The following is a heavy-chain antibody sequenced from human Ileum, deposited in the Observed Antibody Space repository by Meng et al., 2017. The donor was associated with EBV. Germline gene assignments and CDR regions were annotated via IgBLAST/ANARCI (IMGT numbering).Heavy chain of an antibody. J-gene: IGHJ4*02. CDR3: ASNGDEVDY. V-gene: IGHV1-18*01. D-gene: IGHD4-17*01. Sequence: QLQLVQSGGEVKNPGASVKVSCKASGYTFINNGFSWVRQAPGQGLEWMGWISTFNGNTNYAQKFQGRLTVTTDTSTNTAYMELRNLRSDDTAVYYCASNGDEVDYWGQGTLVTVSS. CDR1: GYTFINNG. CDR2: ISTFNGNT.